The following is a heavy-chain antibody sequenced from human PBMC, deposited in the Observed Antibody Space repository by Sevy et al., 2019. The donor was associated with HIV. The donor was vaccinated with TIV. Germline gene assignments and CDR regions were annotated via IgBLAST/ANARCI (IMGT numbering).Heavy chain of an antibody. CDR3: ARFSVLWTRFARSDYYYGMDV. CDR2: ISSSSSYI. D-gene: IGHD3-3*01. V-gene: IGHV3-21*01. Sequence: GGSLRLSCAASGFTFSSYSMNWVRQAPGKGLEWVSSISSSSSYIYYADSVKGRFTIPRYNAKNSLYLQMNSLRAEDTAVYYCARFSVLWTRFARSDYYYGMDVWGQGTTVTVSS. J-gene: IGHJ6*02. CDR1: GFTFSSYS.